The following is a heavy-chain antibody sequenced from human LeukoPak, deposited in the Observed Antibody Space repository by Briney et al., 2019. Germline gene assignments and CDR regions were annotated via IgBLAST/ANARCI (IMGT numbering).Heavy chain of an antibody. Sequence: SQTLSLTCTVSGGSISSGDYYWNWIRQPPGKGLEWIGYIYYSRSTSYSPFLKRRPTISVDTSKNQFFLKLSSVTAADTAVYYWARDGYSSGYFDYWGQGTLVTVSS. CDR1: GGSISSGDYY. CDR2: IYYSRST. J-gene: IGHJ4*02. D-gene: IGHD5-18*01. V-gene: IGHV4-30-4*01. CDR3: ARDGYSSGYFDY.